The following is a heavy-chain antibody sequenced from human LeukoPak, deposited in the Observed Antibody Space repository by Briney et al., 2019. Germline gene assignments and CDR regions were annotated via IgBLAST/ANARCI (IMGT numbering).Heavy chain of an antibody. CDR1: GFTFSSYA. Sequence: PGGSLRLSCAASGFTFSSYAMSWVRQAPGKGLEWVSAISGSGGSTYYADSVKGRFTISRDNSKNTLYLQMNSLRAEDTAVYYCAKDLLSAVIYYDYVWGSYRNNAFDIWGQGTMVTVSS. J-gene: IGHJ3*02. CDR3: AKDLLSAVIYYDYVWGSYRNNAFDI. CDR2: ISGSGGST. V-gene: IGHV3-23*01. D-gene: IGHD3-16*02.